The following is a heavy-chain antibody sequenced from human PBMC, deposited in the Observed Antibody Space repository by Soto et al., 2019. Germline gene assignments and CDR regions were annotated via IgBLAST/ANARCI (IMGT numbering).Heavy chain of an antibody. J-gene: IGHJ5*02. CDR3: ARETLPPYNWNYRGNYNWFDP. CDR1: GFTFSSYS. V-gene: IGHV3-48*02. CDR2: ISSSSSTI. Sequence: GGSLRLSCAASGFTFSSYSMNWVRQAPGKGLEWVSYISSSSSTIYYADSVKGRFTISRDNAKNSLYLQMNSLRDEDTAVYYCARETLPPYNWNYRGNYNWFDPWGQGTLVTVSS. D-gene: IGHD1-7*01.